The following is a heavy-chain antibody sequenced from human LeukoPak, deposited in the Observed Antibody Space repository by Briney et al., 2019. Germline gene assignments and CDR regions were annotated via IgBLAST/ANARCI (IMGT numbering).Heavy chain of an antibody. CDR3: ARDRSDGSSWTSSWFDP. J-gene: IGHJ5*02. V-gene: IGHV6-1*01. Sequence: SQTLSLTCASSGDSVSSNSAAWNWIRQSPSRGLEWLGRTYYRSKWYNDYAVSVKSRITINPDTSKNQFSLQLNSVTPEDTAVYYCARDRSDGSSWTSSWFDPWGQGTLLTVSS. CDR1: GDSVSSNSAA. D-gene: IGHD6-13*01. CDR2: TYYRSKWYN.